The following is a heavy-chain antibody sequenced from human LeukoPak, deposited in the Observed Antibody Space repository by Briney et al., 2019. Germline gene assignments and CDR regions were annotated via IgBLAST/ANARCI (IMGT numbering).Heavy chain of an antibody. CDR2: ISHTGRT. V-gene: IGHV4-39*07. J-gene: IGHJ4*02. Sequence: PSETLSLTCTVSGVSISGSSSYWAWIRQSPGKELEWIGSISHTGRTFYNPSLGSRVTMSVDTSKNQFSLKLRSVTAADTAVYYCAREYGDLDYWGQGTLVTVSS. CDR3: AREYGDLDY. D-gene: IGHD2-21*01. CDR1: GVSISGSSSY.